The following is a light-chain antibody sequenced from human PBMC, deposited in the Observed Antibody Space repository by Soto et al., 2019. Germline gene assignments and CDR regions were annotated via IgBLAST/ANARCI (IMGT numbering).Light chain of an antibody. V-gene: IGLV1-44*01. Sequence: QSVLTQPPSASGTPGQRVSISCSGSSSNIGRNTVSWYQQLPGAAPKLLIYSDYQRPSGVPDRFSGSKSGTSASLAISGLQSDDEADYYCAAWDDSLVGVFGGGTKVTVL. CDR3: AAWDDSLVGV. CDR1: SSNIGRNT. CDR2: SDY. J-gene: IGLJ3*02.